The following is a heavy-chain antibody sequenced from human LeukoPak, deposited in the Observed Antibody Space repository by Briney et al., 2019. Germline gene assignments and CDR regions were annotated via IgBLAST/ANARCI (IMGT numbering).Heavy chain of an antibody. Sequence: PSETLSLTCAVYGGSFSSYYWSWIRQPPGKGLERIGYIYYSGGANYNPSLKSRVTISVDTSKNQFSLKLSSVTAADTAVYYCASTYDYGDYAFDYWGQGTLVTVSS. CDR2: IYYSGGA. J-gene: IGHJ4*02. CDR1: GGSFSSYY. D-gene: IGHD4-17*01. CDR3: ASTYDYGDYAFDY. V-gene: IGHV4-59*01.